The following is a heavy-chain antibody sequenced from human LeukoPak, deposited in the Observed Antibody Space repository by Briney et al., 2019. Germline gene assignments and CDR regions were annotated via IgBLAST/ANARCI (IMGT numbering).Heavy chain of an antibody. J-gene: IGHJ4*02. CDR2: IYYSGST. CDR1: GGSISSYY. Sequence: SETLSLTCTVSGGSISSYYWSWIRQPPGKGLEWIGYIYYSGSTNYNPSLKSRVTISVDTSKNQFSLKLSSVTAADTAVYYCARLDSGSYRSVFDYWGQGTLVTVSS. CDR3: ARLDSGSYRSVFDY. V-gene: IGHV4-59*01. D-gene: IGHD1-26*01.